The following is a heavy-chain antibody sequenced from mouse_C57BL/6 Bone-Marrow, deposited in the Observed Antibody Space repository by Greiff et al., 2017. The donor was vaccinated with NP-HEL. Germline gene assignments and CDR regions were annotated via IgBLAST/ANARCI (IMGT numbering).Heavy chain of an antibody. V-gene: IGHV7-3*01. CDR1: GFTFTDYY. J-gene: IGHJ2*01. CDR2: IRNKANGYTT. D-gene: IGHD1-1*01. CDR3: ASSHYYGSRYYFDY. Sequence: EVKLVESGGGLVQPGGSLSLSCAASGFTFTDYYMSWVRQPPGKALEWLGFIRNKANGYTTEYSASVKGRFTISRDNSQSILYLQMNALRAEDSATDYCASSHYYGSRYYFDYWGQGTTLTVSS.